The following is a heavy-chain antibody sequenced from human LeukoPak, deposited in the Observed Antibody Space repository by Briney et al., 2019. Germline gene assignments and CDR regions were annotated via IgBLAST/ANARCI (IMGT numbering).Heavy chain of an antibody. V-gene: IGHV4-34*01. CDR3: ARVHRCPNGVCQDHYYYMDV. CDR1: GGSFSGYY. D-gene: IGHD2-8*01. Sequence: PSETLSLTCAVYGGSFSGYYWSWIRQPPGKGLEWIGEINHSGSTNYNPSLKSRVTISVDTSKNQFSLKLSSVTAADTAVYYCARVHRCPNGVCQDHYYYMDVWGKGTAVTVSS. J-gene: IGHJ6*03. CDR2: INHSGST.